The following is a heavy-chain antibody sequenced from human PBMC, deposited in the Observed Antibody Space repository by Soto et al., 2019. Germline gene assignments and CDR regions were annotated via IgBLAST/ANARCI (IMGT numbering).Heavy chain of an antibody. V-gene: IGHV3-23*01. CDR1: GFTFSSYA. D-gene: IGHD3-16*01. CDR3: VKYTVTEDLGES. J-gene: IGHJ5*02. CDR2: VSRAGTYT. Sequence: EVQLLESGGDVVRPGGSLRLSCAASGFTFSSYAMGWVRQAPGKGLEWVAGVSRAGTYTFYADSVRGQFSISRDNAQDTVDLYMNAMRGDDTAVYFYVKYTVTEDLGESWGQGTLGSVSS.